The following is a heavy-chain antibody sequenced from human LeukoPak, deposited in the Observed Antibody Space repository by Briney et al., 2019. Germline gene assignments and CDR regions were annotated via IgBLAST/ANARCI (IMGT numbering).Heavy chain of an antibody. CDR2: IWHDGGNE. CDR3: ARADLDGNYFDY. J-gene: IGHJ4*02. D-gene: IGHD3/OR15-3a*01. CDR1: GFTFSSYG. Sequence: GGSLRLSCAASGFTFSSYGMHWVRHPPGTGLEWVAVIWHDGGNEYSADSVKGRFTISRDKSKNTLYLHMSSLRVEDTAVYYCARADLDGNYFDYWGQGALVTVSS. V-gene: IGHV3-33*01.